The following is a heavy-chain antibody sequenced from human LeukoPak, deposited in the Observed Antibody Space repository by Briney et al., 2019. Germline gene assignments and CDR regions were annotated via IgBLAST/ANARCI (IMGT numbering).Heavy chain of an antibody. D-gene: IGHD3-22*01. CDR1: GFTVSSNY. Sequence: GGSLRLSCAASGFTVSSNYMSWVRQAPGKGLEWVSVIYSGGSTYYADSVKGRFTISRDNSKNTLYLQMNSLRAEDTAVYYCARDGYYYDSSGYSYYFDYWGQGTLVTVSS. V-gene: IGHV3-53*01. CDR2: IYSGGST. J-gene: IGHJ4*02. CDR3: ARDGYYYDSSGYSYYFDY.